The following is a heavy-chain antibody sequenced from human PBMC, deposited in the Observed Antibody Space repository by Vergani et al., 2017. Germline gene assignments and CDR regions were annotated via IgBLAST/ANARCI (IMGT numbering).Heavy chain of an antibody. CDR3: ARKKYYDSKDYYQVEPFDY. Sequence: EVQLLESGGDLVQPGGSLRLSCTASGFIFSTYAMSWVRQAPGKGLEWVSGISASGAPTYYADSVKGRVTISRDNSKNSVYLQMNSLRAEDTAIYYCARKKYYDSKDYYQVEPFDYWGQGTLVTVSS. D-gene: IGHD3-22*01. J-gene: IGHJ4*02. V-gene: IGHV3-23*01. CDR2: ISASGAPT. CDR1: GFIFSTYA.